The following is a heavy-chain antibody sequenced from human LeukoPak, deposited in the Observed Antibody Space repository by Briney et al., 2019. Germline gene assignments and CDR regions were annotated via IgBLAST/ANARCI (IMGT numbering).Heavy chain of an antibody. V-gene: IGHV4-38-2*02. J-gene: IGHJ4*02. Sequence: SETLSLTCAVSGYSISSGYYWGWIRQPPGKGLEWIGSIYHSGSTYYNPSLKSRVTISVDTSKNQFSLKLSSVTAADTAAYYCAREGGSAVAGYLFDYWGQGTLVTVSS. CDR2: IYHSGST. D-gene: IGHD6-19*01. CDR1: GYSISSGYY. CDR3: AREGGSAVAGYLFDY.